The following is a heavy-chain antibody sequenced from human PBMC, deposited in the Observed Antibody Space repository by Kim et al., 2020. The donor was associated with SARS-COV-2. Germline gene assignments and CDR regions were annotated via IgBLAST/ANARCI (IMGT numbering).Heavy chain of an antibody. CDR2: IYYSGST. D-gene: IGHD2-15*01. Sequence: SETLSLTCTVSGGSISSYYWSWIRQPPGKGLEWIGYIYYSGSTNYNPSLKSRVTISVDTSKNQFSLKLSSVTAADTAVYYCARRALGYCSGGSCYSGFDPGGRGTRVTVS. CDR3: ARRALGYCSGGSCYSGFDP. CDR1: GGSISSYY. J-gene: IGHJ5*02. V-gene: IGHV4-59*08.